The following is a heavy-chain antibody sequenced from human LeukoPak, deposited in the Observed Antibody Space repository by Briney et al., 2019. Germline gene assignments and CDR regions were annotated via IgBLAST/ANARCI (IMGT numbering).Heavy chain of an antibody. J-gene: IGHJ4*02. CDR1: GYTFTVYH. Sequence: ASVKVSCKASGYTFTVYHMHWVRQAPGQGLEWMGLINPSDGSTTYAQKFQGRVSITRDMSTSTIYMELSSLRSDDTAVYYCARSVTIFGVATLGYWGQGTPVTVSS. V-gene: IGHV1-46*01. CDR2: INPSDGST. CDR3: ARSVTIFGVATLGY. D-gene: IGHD3-3*01.